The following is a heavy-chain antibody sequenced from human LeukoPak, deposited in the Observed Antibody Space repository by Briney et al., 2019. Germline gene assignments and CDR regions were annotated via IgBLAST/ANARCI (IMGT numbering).Heavy chain of an antibody. Sequence: SETLSLTCTVSGGSISSYYWSWIRQPPGKGLEWIGYIYYSGSTNYNPSLKSRVTISVDTSKNQFSLKLSSVTAADTAVYYFARQEMMADAFDIWGQGTIVTVYS. J-gene: IGHJ3*02. D-gene: IGHD5-24*01. CDR1: GGSISSYY. V-gene: IGHV4-59*01. CDR2: IYYSGST. CDR3: ARQEMMADAFDI.